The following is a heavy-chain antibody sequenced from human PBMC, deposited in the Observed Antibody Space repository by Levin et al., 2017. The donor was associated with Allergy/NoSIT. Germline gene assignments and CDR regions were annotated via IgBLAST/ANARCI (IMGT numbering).Heavy chain of an antibody. Sequence: SEILSLTFFFSFFFLLLLLSQWGWIRQPPGKGLEWIGNIYYSGSTSYNPSLKNRVPLSLYTSKNQLFLKLTSVTAAETAVYYCARVLSAISASGPEYLGQGILVTVSS. CDR1: FFFLLLLLSQ. CDR2: IYYSGST. J-gene: IGHJ4*02. V-gene: IGHV4-39*07. CDR3: ARVLSAISASGPEY. D-gene: IGHD6-13*01.